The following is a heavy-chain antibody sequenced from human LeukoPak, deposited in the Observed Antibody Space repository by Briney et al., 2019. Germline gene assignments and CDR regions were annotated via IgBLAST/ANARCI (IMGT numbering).Heavy chain of an antibody. CDR1: GFTFSSYG. CDR3: AKAPFWSGYYYYYYMDV. CDR2: IRYDGSNK. J-gene: IGHJ6*03. Sequence: LGASLRLSCAASGFTFSSYGMHWVRQAPGKGLEWVAFIRYDGSNKYYADSVKGRFTISRDNSKNTLYLQMNSLKAEDTAVYYCAKAPFWSGYYYYYYMDVWGKGTTVTVSS. V-gene: IGHV3-30*02. D-gene: IGHD3-3*01.